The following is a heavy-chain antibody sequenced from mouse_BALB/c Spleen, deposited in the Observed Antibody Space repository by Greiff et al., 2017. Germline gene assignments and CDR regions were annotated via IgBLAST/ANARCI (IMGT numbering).Heavy chain of an antibody. Sequence: EVKLVESGGGLVKPGGSLKLSCAASGFTFSSYAMSWVRQSPEKRLEWVAEISSGGSYTYYPDTVTGRFTISRDNAKNTLYLEMSSLRSEDTAMYYCARDRGYGAMDYWGQGTSVTVSS. V-gene: IGHV5-9-4*01. CDR2: ISSGGSYT. D-gene: IGHD3-1*01. J-gene: IGHJ4*01. CDR1: GFTFSSYA. CDR3: ARDRGYGAMDY.